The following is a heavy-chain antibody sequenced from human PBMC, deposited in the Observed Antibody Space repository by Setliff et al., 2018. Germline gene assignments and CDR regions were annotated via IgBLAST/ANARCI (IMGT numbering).Heavy chain of an antibody. CDR2: IGHSDMP. Sequence: PSETLSLTCTVSGGSISSSSYYWSWFRQVPGKGLEWIAEIGHSDMPHYNPSLKSRVTISADTSKSEFSLRLNSVTAADSAVYYCARHGGWYFDLWGRGTLVTVSS. CDR3: ARHGGWYFDL. V-gene: IGHV4-39*01. J-gene: IGHJ2*01. CDR1: GGSISSSSYY. D-gene: IGHD2-15*01.